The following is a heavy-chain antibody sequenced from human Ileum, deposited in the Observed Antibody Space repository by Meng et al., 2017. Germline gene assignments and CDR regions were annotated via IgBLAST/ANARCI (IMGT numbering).Heavy chain of an antibody. CDR1: GFTFSRYW. J-gene: IGHJ4*02. D-gene: IGHD2-15*01. CDR3: AGWGEFCSGGSCYSTNY. V-gene: IGHV3-7*01. Sequence: GGPLRLSCAASGFTFSRYWMNWVRQAPGKGLEWVANINPDGSEKYYVDSVKGRFTISRDNSKNSLYLQVNSLRVEDTALYYCAGWGEFCSGGSCYSTNYWGQGALVTVSS. CDR2: INPDGSEK.